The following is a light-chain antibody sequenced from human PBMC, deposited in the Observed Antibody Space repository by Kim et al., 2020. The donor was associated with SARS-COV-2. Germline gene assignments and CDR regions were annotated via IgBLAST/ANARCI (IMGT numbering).Light chain of an antibody. CDR1: QTVSKSY. CDR3: LQYGDSPYS. Sequence: LSPGESATLSCSASQTVSKSYVAWHQQKPGQAPRLLIYGASTRAAGIPDRFTGSESGTDFTLTITSLAPEDFAVYFCLQYGDSPYSFGQGTKLEI. CDR2: GAS. J-gene: IGKJ2*03. V-gene: IGKV3-20*01.